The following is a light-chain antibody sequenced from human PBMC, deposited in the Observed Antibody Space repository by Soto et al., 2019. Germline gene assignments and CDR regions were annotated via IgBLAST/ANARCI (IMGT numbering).Light chain of an antibody. CDR1: QSVSSN. J-gene: IGKJ2*01. Sequence: EIVMTQSPATLSVSPGERATLSCRASQSVSSNLAWYQQKPGQAPSLLIYGASTSATGIPDRFSGSGSGTEFNLTISSLQSEDFAVYYCQQYNNWPLYTFGQGTKLE. CDR3: QQYNNWPLYT. V-gene: IGKV3-15*01. CDR2: GAS.